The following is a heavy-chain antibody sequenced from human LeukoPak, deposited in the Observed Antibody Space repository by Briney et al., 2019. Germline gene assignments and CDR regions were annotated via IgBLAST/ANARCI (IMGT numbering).Heavy chain of an antibody. D-gene: IGHD3-10*01. CDR1: GGSISSYY. CDR3: ASVGSGSYYKFVY. V-gene: IGHV4-59*01. J-gene: IGHJ4*02. CDR2: IYYSGST. Sequence: SETLSLTCTVSGGSISSYYWSWIRQPPGKGLEWIGYIYYSGSTNYNPSLKSRVTISVDTSKNQFSLKLSSVTAADTAVYYCASVGSGSYYKFVYWGQGTLVTVSS.